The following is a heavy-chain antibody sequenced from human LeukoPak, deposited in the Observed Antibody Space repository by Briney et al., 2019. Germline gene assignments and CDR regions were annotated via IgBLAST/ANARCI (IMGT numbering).Heavy chain of an antibody. CDR3: AKGHFWSGASYSFYMDV. V-gene: IGHV3-30*02. CDR1: GFTFSGYD. Sequence: PGGSLRLSCAASGFTFSGYDMHWVRQAPGKGLERVAFIRYDESEKYYADSVKGRFTISRDNSMNTLYLQMYSLRPEDTAVYFCAKGHFWSGASYSFYMDVWGKGTTVSVSS. J-gene: IGHJ6*03. D-gene: IGHD3-3*01. CDR2: IRYDESEK.